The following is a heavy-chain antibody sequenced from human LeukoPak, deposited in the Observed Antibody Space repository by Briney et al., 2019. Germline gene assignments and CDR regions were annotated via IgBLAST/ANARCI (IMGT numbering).Heavy chain of an antibody. D-gene: IGHD4-23*01. CDR3: ARRLGLRWDLQAFDI. Sequence: ASVKVSCKASGYTFTSYAMNWVRQATGQGLEWMGWMNPNSGNRGYAQKFQGRVTITRNTSISTAYMELSGLRSEDTAVYYCARRLGLRWDLQAFDIWGQGTMVTVSS. J-gene: IGHJ3*02. CDR2: MNPNSGNR. V-gene: IGHV1-8*03. CDR1: GYTFTSYA.